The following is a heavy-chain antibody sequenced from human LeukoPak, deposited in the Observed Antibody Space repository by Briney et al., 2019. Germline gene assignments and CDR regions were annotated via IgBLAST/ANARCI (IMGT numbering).Heavy chain of an antibody. D-gene: IGHD4-11*01. CDR1: GFPFSTYW. CDR2: IKEDGSDK. Sequence: GGSLLLSCAASGFPFSTYWMKWVRQAPGKGLEWVASIKEDGSDKYYVDSVKGRFSISRDNAKNSLYLQMNSLRTEDTAVYYCAKGGHYNFDYWGQGTLVTVSS. J-gene: IGHJ4*02. CDR3: AKGGHYNFDY. V-gene: IGHV3-7*01.